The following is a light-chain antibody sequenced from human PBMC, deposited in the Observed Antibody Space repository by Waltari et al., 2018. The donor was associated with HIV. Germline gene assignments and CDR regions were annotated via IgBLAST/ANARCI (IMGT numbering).Light chain of an antibody. V-gene: IGLV1-40*01. CDR3: QSYDTSLSGSV. J-gene: IGLJ3*02. CDR1: SSNIGARARFD. CDR2: GNN. Sequence: QSVLTQPPSVSGAPGQRVTISCTGRSSNIGARARFDVHWYQQLPGTASKLLIYGNNKRPPGGPDRCSGSKSGASASLAITGLQAEDEADYYCQSYDTSLSGSVFGGWTKLTVL.